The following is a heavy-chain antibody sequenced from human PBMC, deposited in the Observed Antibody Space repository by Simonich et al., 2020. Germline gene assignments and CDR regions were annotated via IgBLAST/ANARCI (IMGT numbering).Heavy chain of an antibody. J-gene: IGHJ4*02. CDR3: ARASRGTWWYYYFDY. Sequence: QVQLVQSGAEVKKPGASVKVSCKASGYTFTSYGISWVRQAPGQGLEWMGWIRAYNGNTNYAQKIQGRVTMTTDTSTSPAYMELRSLRSDDTAVYYCARASRGTWWYYYFDYWGQGTLVTVSS. CDR1: GYTFTSYG. V-gene: IGHV1-18*01. CDR2: IRAYNGNT. D-gene: IGHD2-15*01.